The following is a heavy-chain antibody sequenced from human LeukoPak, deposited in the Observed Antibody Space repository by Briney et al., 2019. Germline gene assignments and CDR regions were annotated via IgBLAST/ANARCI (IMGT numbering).Heavy chain of an antibody. CDR3: AYWTQR. CDR2: TLYRSKWYN. Sequence: SQTLSLTCAISGDSVSYNVAAWNWIRQSPSRGLEWLGRTLYRSKWYNDYAESVKSRIAINSDTSRNQISLQLNSVTPEDTAVYYCAYWTQRWGPGILVTVSS. J-gene: IGHJ4*02. D-gene: IGHD3/OR15-3a*01. V-gene: IGHV6-1*01. CDR1: GDSVSYNVAA.